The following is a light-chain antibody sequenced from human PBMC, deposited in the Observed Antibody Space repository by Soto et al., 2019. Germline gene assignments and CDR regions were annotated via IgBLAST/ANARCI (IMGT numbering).Light chain of an antibody. CDR2: EVT. V-gene: IGLV2-14*01. J-gene: IGLJ1*01. CDR1: SSDVGGYDP. Sequence: QSALTQPASVSGSPGQSLTISCTGTSSDVGGYDPVSWYQQHPGKAPRLIIYEVTNRPSGVSYRFSASKSGNTASLTISGLQAEDEADYFCSSYTSSVTRVFGTGTKVTVL. CDR3: SSYTSSVTRV.